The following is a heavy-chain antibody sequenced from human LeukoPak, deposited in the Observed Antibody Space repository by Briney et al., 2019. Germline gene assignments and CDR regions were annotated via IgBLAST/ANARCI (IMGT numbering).Heavy chain of an antibody. CDR1: GYTFTSYA. D-gene: IGHD3-22*01. CDR3: ARVPGPNDSSGYSYDY. J-gene: IGHJ4*02. Sequence: ASVTVSCKASGYTFTSYAMYWVRQAPGQRLEWMGWINAGNGNTKYSQKFQGRVTITRDTSASTAYMELSSLRSEDTAVYYCARVPGPNDSSGYSYDYWGQGTLVTVSS. CDR2: INAGNGNT. V-gene: IGHV1-3*01.